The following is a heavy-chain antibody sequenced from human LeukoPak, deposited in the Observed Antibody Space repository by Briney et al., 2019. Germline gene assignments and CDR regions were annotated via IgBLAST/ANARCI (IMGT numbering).Heavy chain of an antibody. Sequence: PGGSLRLSCAASGFTFSSYAMSWVRQAPGKGLEWVSAISGSGGSTYYADSVKGRFTISRDNSKNTLYLQMNSLRAEDTAVYYCAKDCIAAAGTPHWFDPWGQGTLVTVSS. CDR1: GFTFSSYA. V-gene: IGHV3-23*01. D-gene: IGHD6-13*01. CDR3: AKDCIAAAGTPHWFDP. CDR2: ISGSGGST. J-gene: IGHJ5*02.